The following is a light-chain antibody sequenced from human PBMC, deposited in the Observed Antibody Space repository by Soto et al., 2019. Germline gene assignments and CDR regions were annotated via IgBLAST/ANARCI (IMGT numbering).Light chain of an antibody. CDR1: TGAVTSGYY. J-gene: IGLJ2*01. CDR2: STN. Sequence: QAVVTQEPSLTVSPGGTVTLTCASSTGAVTSGYYPNWFQQRPGQAPRALIYSTNNKYSWTPARFSGSLLGGKAALTLSGVQPEDEADYYCLLYFGGQLGVFGGGTKLPS. CDR3: LLYFGGQLGV. V-gene: IGLV7-43*01.